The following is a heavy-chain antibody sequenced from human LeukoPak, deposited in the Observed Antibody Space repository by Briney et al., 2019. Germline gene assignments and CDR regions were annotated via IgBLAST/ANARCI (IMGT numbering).Heavy chain of an antibody. CDR2: ISTTSTTI. V-gene: IGHV3-48*04. J-gene: IGHJ6*04. CDR1: GFTFSSYS. Sequence: GGSLRLSCAASGFTFSSYSMNWVRQTPGTGLEWISYISTTSTTIYYADSVRGRFTVSRDNAKNSLYLQLNSLRAEDTAVYYCATRYCTIAACRASSHHCFDDWGKGTTVIVSS. CDR3: ATRYCTIAACRASSHHCFDD. D-gene: IGHD2-8*01.